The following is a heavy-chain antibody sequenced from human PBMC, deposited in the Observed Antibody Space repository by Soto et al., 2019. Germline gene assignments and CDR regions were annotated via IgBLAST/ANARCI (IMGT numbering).Heavy chain of an antibody. D-gene: IGHD2-15*01. CDR3: ASSCSGGSCYSLHAFDI. J-gene: IGHJ3*02. Sequence: ASVKVSCKASGYTFTSYGISWVRQAPGQGLEWMGWISAYNGNTNYAQKLQGRVTMTTDTSTSTAYMELRSLRSDDTAVYYCASSCSGGSCYSLHAFDIWGQGTMVTVSS. V-gene: IGHV1-18*01. CDR2: ISAYNGNT. CDR1: GYTFTSYG.